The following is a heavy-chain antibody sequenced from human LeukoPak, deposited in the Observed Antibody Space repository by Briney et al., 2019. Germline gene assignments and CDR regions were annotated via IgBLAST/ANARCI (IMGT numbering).Heavy chain of an antibody. Sequence: GGSLRLSCAASGFTFSSHSMNWVRQAPGKGLEWVSSISGSSSYIYYADSVKGRFTISRDNAKNSLYLQMNSLRAEDTAVYYCARDGTRPDIYSSSWYVLLDYWGQGTLVTVSS. CDR1: GFTFSSHS. CDR2: ISGSSSYI. CDR3: ARDGTRPDIYSSSWYVLLDY. V-gene: IGHV3-21*01. D-gene: IGHD6-13*01. J-gene: IGHJ4*02.